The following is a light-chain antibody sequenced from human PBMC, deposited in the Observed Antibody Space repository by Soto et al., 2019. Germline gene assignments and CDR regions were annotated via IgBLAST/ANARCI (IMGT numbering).Light chain of an antibody. Sequence: QSVLTQPPSVSGAPGQRVTISCTGSSSNIGAGYDVHWYQQLPGRAPKLLIYGNTNLPSGVPDRFSGSKSGTSASLAITGLQAEDEADYYCLSFDSSLSVVFGGGTQLTVL. CDR3: LSFDSSLSVV. V-gene: IGLV1-40*01. J-gene: IGLJ2*01. CDR1: SSNIGAGYD. CDR2: GNT.